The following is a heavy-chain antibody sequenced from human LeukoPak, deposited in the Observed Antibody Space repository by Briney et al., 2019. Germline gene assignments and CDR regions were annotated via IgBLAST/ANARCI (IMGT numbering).Heavy chain of an antibody. CDR1: GDSISGSIYH. CDR2: VFHTGSA. V-gene: IGHV4-39*07. J-gene: IGHJ5*02. Sequence: SETLSLTCTVSGDSISGSIYHWGWIRQPPAKGLEWLGTVFHTGSALYNPSLRGRTTVSVDTSKNQFSLKLTSVTAADTAVYYCAREPDAWGQGTLVAVSS. CDR3: AREPDA.